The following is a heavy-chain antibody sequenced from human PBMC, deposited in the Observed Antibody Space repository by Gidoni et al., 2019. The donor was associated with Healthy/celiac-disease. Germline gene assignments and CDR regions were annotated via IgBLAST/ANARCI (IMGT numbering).Heavy chain of an antibody. D-gene: IGHD6-19*01. Sequence: QLLESGGGLVQPGGSLRLSCAASGFTFSSYAMSWVRQAPGKGLEWVSAISGSGGSTYYEDSEKGRVSISRNNYKNTMYLQMNSMRAEDTAVYYCAKDKLGVAGNDYWGQGTMVTVSS. CDR2: ISGSGGST. CDR1: GFTFSSYA. V-gene: IGHV3-23*01. CDR3: AKDKLGVAGNDY. J-gene: IGHJ4*02.